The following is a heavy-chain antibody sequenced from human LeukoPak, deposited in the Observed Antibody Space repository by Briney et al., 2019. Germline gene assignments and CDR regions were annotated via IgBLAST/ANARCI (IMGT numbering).Heavy chain of an antibody. CDR1: GYTFTSYA. Sequence: ASVKVSCKASGYTFTSYAMHWVRQAPGQRLEWMGWINAGNGNTKYSQKFQGRVTITRDTSASTAYMELSSLRSEDTAVYYCARDRRYYGSGSYYHRFDYWGQGTLVTVSP. J-gene: IGHJ4*02. V-gene: IGHV1-3*01. CDR2: INAGNGNT. CDR3: ARDRRYYGSGSYYHRFDY. D-gene: IGHD3-10*01.